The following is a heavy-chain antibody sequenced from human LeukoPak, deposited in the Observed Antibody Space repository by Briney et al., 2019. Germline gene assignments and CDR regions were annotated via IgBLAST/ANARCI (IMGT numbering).Heavy chain of an antibody. Sequence: PGGSLRLSCAASGFTFSNYWMSCVRQAPGKGLEWVASIKRDGSEKYYVDSVKGRFTISKDNAKDSLYLQMNSLRAEDTAVYYCAKIHWSGGSCHPPSDFDYWGQGTLVTVSS. V-gene: IGHV3-7*01. D-gene: IGHD2-15*01. CDR3: AKIHWSGGSCHPPSDFDY. CDR2: IKRDGSEK. CDR1: GFTFSNYW. J-gene: IGHJ4*02.